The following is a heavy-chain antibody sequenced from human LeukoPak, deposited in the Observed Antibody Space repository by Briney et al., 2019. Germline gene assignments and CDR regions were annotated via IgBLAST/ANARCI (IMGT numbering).Heavy chain of an antibody. V-gene: IGHV3-48*04. Sequence: PGGSLRLSCAASGFTFSGYAMSWVRQAPGKGLEWVSYISSSGSTIYYADSVKGRFTISRDNAKNSLYLQMNSLRAEDTAVYYCAKDITGTNMFDYWGQGTLVTVSS. CDR1: GFTFSGYA. CDR3: AKDITGTNMFDY. J-gene: IGHJ4*02. D-gene: IGHD1-20*01. CDR2: ISSSGSTI.